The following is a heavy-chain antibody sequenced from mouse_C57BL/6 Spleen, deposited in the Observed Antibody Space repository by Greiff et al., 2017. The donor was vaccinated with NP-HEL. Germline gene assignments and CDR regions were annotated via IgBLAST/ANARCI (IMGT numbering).Heavy chain of an antibody. CDR2: IHPNSGST. CDR3: AKLIYYDYDGYAMDY. V-gene: IGHV1-64*01. J-gene: IGHJ4*01. CDR1: GYTFTSYW. D-gene: IGHD2-4*01. Sequence: QVQLQQPGAELVKPGASVKLSCKASGYTFTSYWMHWVKQRPGQGLEWIGMIHPNSGSTNYNEKFKSKATLTVDKSSSTAYMQLSSLTSEDSAVYDCAKLIYYDYDGYAMDYWGQGTSVTVSS.